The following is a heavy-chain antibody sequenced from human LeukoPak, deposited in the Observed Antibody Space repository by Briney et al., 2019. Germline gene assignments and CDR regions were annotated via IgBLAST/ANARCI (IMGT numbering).Heavy chain of an antibody. V-gene: IGHV3-20*04. J-gene: IGHJ6*03. CDR1: GFTFDDYG. D-gene: IGHD3-10*01. CDR3: ARAKPGTYYYGSGSQDYYMDV. Sequence: GGSLRLSCAASGFTFDDYGMSWVRQAPGKGLEWVSGINWNGGSTGYADSVKGRFTISRDNAKNSLYLQMNSPRAEDTALYYCARAKPGTYYYGSGSQDYYMDVWGKGTTVTVSS. CDR2: INWNGGST.